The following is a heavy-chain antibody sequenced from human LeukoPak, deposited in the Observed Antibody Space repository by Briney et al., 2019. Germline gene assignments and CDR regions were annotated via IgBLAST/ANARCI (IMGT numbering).Heavy chain of an antibody. CDR2: INPYSGGT. D-gene: IGHD1-26*01. CDR3: AREWAYAFDI. V-gene: IGHV1-2*02. Sequence: AAVKVSCKASGYVFTDYYIHWVRQAPGQGLEWMGWINPYSGGTNYAQKFRGRVTMTRDTSISTAYVDLSRLTSDDTAVYYCAREWAYAFDIWGQGTMVTVSS. CDR1: GYVFTDYY. J-gene: IGHJ3*02.